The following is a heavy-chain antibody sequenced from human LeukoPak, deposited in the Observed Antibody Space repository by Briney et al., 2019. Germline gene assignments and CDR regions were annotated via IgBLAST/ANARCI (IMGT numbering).Heavy chain of an antibody. CDR2: INAGNGYT. Sequence: ASVKVSCKASGYTFTSYAMHWVRQAPGQRLEWMGWINAGNGYTKYSQEFQGRVTITRDTSTSTAYMELRSLRSDDTAVYYCARDWDCSSTSCYYYYYMDVWGKGTTVTISS. J-gene: IGHJ6*03. D-gene: IGHD2-2*01. CDR3: ARDWDCSSTSCYYYYYMDV. CDR1: GYTFTSYA. V-gene: IGHV1-3*01.